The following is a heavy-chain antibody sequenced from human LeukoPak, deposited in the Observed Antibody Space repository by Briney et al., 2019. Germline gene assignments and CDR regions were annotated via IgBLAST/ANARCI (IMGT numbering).Heavy chain of an antibody. J-gene: IGHJ3*01. V-gene: IGHV3-23*01. CDR2: FSATDGSA. CDR1: GFTFSSCA. Sequence: GGSLRLSCAASGFTFSSCAMTWVRQAPGKGLEWVSAFSATDGSAQYAESVEGRFTIFRDNSKNTLFLQMNSLGAEDTAVYYCARAKIAAAGTGAFDVWGQGTLVTVSS. D-gene: IGHD6-13*01. CDR3: ARAKIAAAGTGAFDV.